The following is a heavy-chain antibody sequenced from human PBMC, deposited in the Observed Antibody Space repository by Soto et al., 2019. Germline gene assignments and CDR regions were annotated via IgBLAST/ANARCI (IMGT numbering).Heavy chain of an antibody. D-gene: IGHD6-13*01. V-gene: IGHV1-8*01. J-gene: IGHJ5*02. CDR1: GYTFTSYD. CDR3: ARGLWQQLGKYNWFDP. Sequence: QVQLVQSGAEVKKPGASVKVSCKASGYTFTSYDINWVRQATGQGLEWMGWMNPNSGNTGYAQKFQGRVTMTRNTSISTAYMELSSLRSEDTAVYYCARGLWQQLGKYNWFDPWGQGTLVTVSS. CDR2: MNPNSGNT.